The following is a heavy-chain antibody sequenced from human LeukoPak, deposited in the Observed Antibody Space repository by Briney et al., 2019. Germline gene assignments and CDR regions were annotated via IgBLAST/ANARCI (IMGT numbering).Heavy chain of an antibody. D-gene: IGHD2-2*01. CDR3: TIDCSSTSCYQGNVY. CDR2: IIPIFGTA. V-gene: IGHV1-69*06. CDR1: GGTFSSYA. J-gene: IGHJ4*02. Sequence: ASVKVSCKASGGTFSSYAISWVRQAPGQGLEWMGGIIPIFGTANYAQKFQGRVTITADKSTSTAYMELSSLRSDDTAVYYCTIDCSSTSCYQGNVYWGQGTLVTVSS.